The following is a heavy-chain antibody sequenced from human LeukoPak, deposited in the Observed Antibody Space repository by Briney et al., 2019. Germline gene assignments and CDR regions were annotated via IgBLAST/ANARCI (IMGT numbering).Heavy chain of an antibody. CDR3: ARDHIGMEVVGY. Sequence: SGGSLRLSCAASGFTVSSNYMSWVRQAPGKGLEGVSVIYSGGSTYYADSVKGRFTISRDNSKNTLYLQMNSLRAEDTAVYYCARDHIGMEVVGYWGQGTLVTVSS. D-gene: IGHD5-24*01. J-gene: IGHJ4*02. CDR1: GFTVSSNY. CDR2: IYSGGST. V-gene: IGHV3-53*01.